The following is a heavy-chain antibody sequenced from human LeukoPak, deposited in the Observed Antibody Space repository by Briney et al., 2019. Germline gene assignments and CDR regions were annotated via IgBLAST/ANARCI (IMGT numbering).Heavy chain of an antibody. V-gene: IGHV1-2*02. Sequence: ASVKVSCKASGYTFTGYYMHWVRQAPGQGLEWMGWINPNSGGTNYAQKFQGRVTMTRDTSISTAYMELSRLRSDDTAVYYCAKLAKYFYGWETYYFFEHWGQGTPVTASS. J-gene: IGHJ4*02. CDR3: AKLAKYFYGWETYYFFEH. D-gene: IGHD3-10*01. CDR2: INPNSGGT. CDR1: GYTFTGYY.